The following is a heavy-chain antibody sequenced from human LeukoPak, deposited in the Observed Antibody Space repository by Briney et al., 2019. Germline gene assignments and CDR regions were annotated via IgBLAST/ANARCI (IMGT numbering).Heavy chain of an antibody. CDR2: ISSSSTYI. CDR1: GFNFSIYS. Sequence: GGSLRLSCAASGFNFSIYSMNWVRQAPGKGLEWVSSISSSSTYIDYADSVKGRFTISRDNAKNSLYLQMSSLRAEDTAVYYCARWKDIVVVPTRSYMDVWGKGTTVTISS. V-gene: IGHV3-21*01. J-gene: IGHJ6*03. CDR3: ARWKDIVVVPTRSYMDV. D-gene: IGHD2-2*01.